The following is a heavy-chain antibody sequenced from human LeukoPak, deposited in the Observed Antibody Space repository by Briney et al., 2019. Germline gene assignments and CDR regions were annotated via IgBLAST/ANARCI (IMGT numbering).Heavy chain of an antibody. D-gene: IGHD1-26*01. CDR2: IVVGSGNT. CDR3: ASGKVGALTR. CDR1: GFTFTSSA. V-gene: IGHV1-58*01. J-gene: IGHJ4*02. Sequence: ASVKVSCMASGFTFTSSALQGVRQARGQRLEWMGWIVVGSGNTNYAQKFQERVTMTRDTSISTAYMELSRLRSDDTAVYYCASGKVGALTRWGQGTLVTVSS.